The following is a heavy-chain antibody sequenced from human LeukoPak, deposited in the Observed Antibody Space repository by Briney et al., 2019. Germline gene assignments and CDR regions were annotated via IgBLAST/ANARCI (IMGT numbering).Heavy chain of an antibody. V-gene: IGHV3-30-3*01. CDR2: ISYDGSNK. CDR1: GFIFNTYA. CDR3: ARDNYGMDV. J-gene: IGHJ6*02. Sequence: GGSLRLSCAASGFIFNTYAIHWVRQAPGKGLDWVAVISYDGSNKYYADSVKGRFTISRDDSKNTPYLQMNSLRGEDTAVYYCARDNYGMDVWGQGTTVTVSS.